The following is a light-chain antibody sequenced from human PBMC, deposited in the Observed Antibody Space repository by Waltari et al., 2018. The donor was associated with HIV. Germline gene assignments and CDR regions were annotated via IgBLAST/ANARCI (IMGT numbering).Light chain of an antibody. V-gene: IGLV1-40*01. CDR3: QSYDTSLSVV. Sequence: QSVLTQPPSVSGAPGQRVTISCAGSSSNIGANYDVHWYRQLPGTAPKLLIYGNINRPSGVPDRFSGSKSGTSASLAITGLQAEDEADYYCQSYDTSLSVVFGGGTKLTVL. CDR1: SSNIGANYD. CDR2: GNI. J-gene: IGLJ2*01.